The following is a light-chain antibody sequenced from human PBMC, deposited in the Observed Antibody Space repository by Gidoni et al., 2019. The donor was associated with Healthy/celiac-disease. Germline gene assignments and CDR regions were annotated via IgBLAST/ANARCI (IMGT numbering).Light chain of an antibody. CDR3: QSYDSSLSGWV. CDR1: SSNIGDGYD. Sequence: QSVLTQQPSASGAPGQRVTIPCTGSSSNIGDGYDVHWYQQLPGTAPKLLIYGNSNRPSGVPDRFSGSKSGTSASLAITGLQAEDEADYYCQSYDSSLSGWVFGGGTKLTVL. CDR2: GNS. V-gene: IGLV1-40*01. J-gene: IGLJ3*02.